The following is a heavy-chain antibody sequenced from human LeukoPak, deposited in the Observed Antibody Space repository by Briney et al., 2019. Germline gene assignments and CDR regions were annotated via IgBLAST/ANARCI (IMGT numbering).Heavy chain of an antibody. D-gene: IGHD6-13*01. CDR2: IDPSGGST. J-gene: IGHJ4*02. CDR1: GYTFTDYY. V-gene: IGHV1-46*01. Sequence: GASVKISCKTSGYTFTDYYIQWVRQAPGQGLEWMGMIDPSGGSTIYIQKLQGRITVTRDTSTSTVYMELSSLRSEDTAVYYCAREGQQLVAFDYWGQGTLVTVSS. CDR3: AREGQQLVAFDY.